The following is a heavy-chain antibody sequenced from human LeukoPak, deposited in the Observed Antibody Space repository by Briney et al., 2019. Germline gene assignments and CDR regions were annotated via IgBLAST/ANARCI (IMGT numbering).Heavy chain of an antibody. D-gene: IGHD3-22*01. CDR2: IHYTGST. CDR1: GGSISSYY. V-gene: IGHV4-59*08. Sequence: SETLSLTCSVSGGSISSYYWSWIRQPTGKGLEWIGYIHYTGSTNYNPSLKSRVTMSLDTSKNQFSMELMSVTAADTAVYYCARWNYFDNSGYYSDWYFDLWGRGTLVTVSS. J-gene: IGHJ2*01. CDR3: ARWNYFDNSGYYSDWYFDL.